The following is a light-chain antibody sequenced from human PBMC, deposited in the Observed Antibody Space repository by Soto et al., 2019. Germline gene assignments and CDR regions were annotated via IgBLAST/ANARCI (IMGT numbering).Light chain of an antibody. CDR3: QQYGSSPRT. CDR1: QTVRNNY. V-gene: IGKV3-20*01. Sequence: EIVLTQSPVTLSLSPGERATLSCRASQTVRNNYLAWYQQKPGQAPRFLIYGASNRATGFPDRFSGSGSGTDFTLTITRLEPEDFAVYFCQQYGSSPRTFGQGTKVDIK. CDR2: GAS. J-gene: IGKJ1*01.